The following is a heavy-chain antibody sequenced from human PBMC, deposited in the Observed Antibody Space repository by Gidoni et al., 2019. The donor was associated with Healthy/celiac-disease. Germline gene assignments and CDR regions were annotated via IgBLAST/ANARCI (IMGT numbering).Heavy chain of an antibody. CDR3: ARCLFDYDSSGYLDY. D-gene: IGHD3-22*01. J-gene: IGHJ4*02. CDR1: GFTFSRYE. Sequence: EVQLVESGGGLVQPGGSLRLSCAASGFTFSRYEMNWVRQAPGKGLEWVSYISSSGSTIYYADSVKGRFTISRDNAKNSLYLQMNSLRAEDTAVYYCARCLFDYDSSGYLDYWGQGTLVTVSS. CDR2: ISSSGSTI. V-gene: IGHV3-48*03.